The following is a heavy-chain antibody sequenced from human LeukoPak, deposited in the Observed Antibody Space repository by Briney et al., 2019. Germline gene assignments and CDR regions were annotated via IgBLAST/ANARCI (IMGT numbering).Heavy chain of an antibody. V-gene: IGHV1-46*01. J-gene: IGHJ6*02. Sequence: ASVKVSCKVSGYTLTELSMHWVRQAPGQGLEWMGIINPSGGSTSYAQKFQGRVTMTRDTSISTAYMELSRLRSDDTAVYYCTRDHCTSINCYEYNYYGMDVWGQGTTVTVSS. D-gene: IGHD2-2*01. CDR2: INPSGGST. CDR3: TRDHCTSINCYEYNYYGMDV. CDR1: GYTLTELS.